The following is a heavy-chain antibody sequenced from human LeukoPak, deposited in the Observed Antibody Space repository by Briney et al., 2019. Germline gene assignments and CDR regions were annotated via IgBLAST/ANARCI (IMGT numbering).Heavy chain of an antibody. D-gene: IGHD4-23*01. CDR3: ATSSWETVVTPFAFDY. CDR1: GGTFSSYT. CDR2: IIPILGIA. Sequence: ASVTVSCKASGGTFSSYTISWVRQAPGQGLEWMGRIIPILGIANYAQKFQGRVRITAAKSTSTAYLELSSLRSEYTAVYYCATSSWETVVTPFAFDYWGQGTLVTVSS. J-gene: IGHJ4*02. V-gene: IGHV1-69*02.